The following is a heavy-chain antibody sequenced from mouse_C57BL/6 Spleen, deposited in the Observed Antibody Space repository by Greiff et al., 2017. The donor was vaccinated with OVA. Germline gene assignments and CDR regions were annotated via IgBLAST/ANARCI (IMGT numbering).Heavy chain of an antibody. CDR2: INYDGSST. CDR1: GFTFSDYY. D-gene: IGHD1-1*01. Sequence: EVMLVESEGGLVQPGSSMKLSCTASGFTFSDYYMAWVRQVPEKGLEWVANINYDGSSTYYLDSLKSRFIISRDNAKNILYLQMSSLKSEDTATYYCASYGSSLGWYFDVWGTGTTVTVSS. CDR3: ASYGSSLGWYFDV. J-gene: IGHJ1*03. V-gene: IGHV5-16*01.